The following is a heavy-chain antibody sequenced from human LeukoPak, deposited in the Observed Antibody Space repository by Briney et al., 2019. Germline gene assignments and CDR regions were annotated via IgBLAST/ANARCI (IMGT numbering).Heavy chain of an antibody. CDR3: VKALTDDACDI. Sequence: QPGGSLRLSCSASVLTFSPFPMHWVRQAPGKGLEYFSAISRNGDTTYYADSVKGRFTISRDNSKNTLYLQMSSLRPEDTAVYYGVKALTDDACDIWGQGTMVIVSS. J-gene: IGHJ3*02. CDR2: ISRNGDTT. CDR1: VLTFSPFP. V-gene: IGHV3-64D*06.